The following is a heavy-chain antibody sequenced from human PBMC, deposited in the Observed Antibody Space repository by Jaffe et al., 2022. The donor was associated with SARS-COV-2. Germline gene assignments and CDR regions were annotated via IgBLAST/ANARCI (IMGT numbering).Heavy chain of an antibody. Sequence: EVQLLESGGGLVQPGGSLRLSCAASGFTFSSYAMTWVRQAPGKGLEWVSIISGSGGSTYYADSVKGRFTISRDNPKNILFLQMNSLRAEDTAVYYCAKEGCSGAGCYYPYHYYALDVWGQGTTVTVSS. CDR2: ISGSGGST. V-gene: IGHV3-23*01. J-gene: IGHJ6*02. D-gene: IGHD2-15*01. CDR3: AKEGCSGAGCYYPYHYYALDV. CDR1: GFTFSSYA.